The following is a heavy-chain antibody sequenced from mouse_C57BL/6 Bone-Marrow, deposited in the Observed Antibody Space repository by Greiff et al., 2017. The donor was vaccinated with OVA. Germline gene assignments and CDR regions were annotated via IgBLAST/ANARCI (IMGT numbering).Heavy chain of an antibody. V-gene: IGHV1-18*01. D-gene: IGHD1-1*01. CDR2: INPNNGGT. Sequence: EVQLQQSGPELVKPGASVKIPCKASGYTFTDYNMDWVKQSHGKSLEWIGDINPNNGGTIYNQKFKGKATLTVDKSSSTAYMELRSLTSEDTAVYYCAREKTTVRYFDVWGTGTTVTVSS. CDR3: AREKTTVRYFDV. J-gene: IGHJ1*03. CDR1: GYTFTDYN.